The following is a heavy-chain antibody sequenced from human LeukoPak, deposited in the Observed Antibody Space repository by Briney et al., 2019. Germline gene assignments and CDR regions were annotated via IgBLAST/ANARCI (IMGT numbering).Heavy chain of an antibody. CDR2: VSYSGGT. CDR1: GASFSSHY. Sequence: SETLSLTCTVSGASFSSHYWSWIRQPPGKGLEWIGYVSYSGGTNYNPSLKSRVTIFLDTSTVQFSLRLNSVTAAGTAVYYCARLSTYYDFWSPLDYCGQGTLVTVSS. J-gene: IGHJ4*02. CDR3: ARLSTYYDFWSPLDY. D-gene: IGHD3-3*01. V-gene: IGHV4-59*11.